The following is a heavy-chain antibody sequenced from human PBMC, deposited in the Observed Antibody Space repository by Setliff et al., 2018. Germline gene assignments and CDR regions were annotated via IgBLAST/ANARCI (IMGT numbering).Heavy chain of an antibody. V-gene: IGHV3-7*03. CDR1: GLIFSNNW. D-gene: IGHD6-19*01. Sequence: VGSLRLSCVASGLIFSNNWMSWVRQAPGKGLEWVTNINKDGSERNYVDSVKGRFTISRDKAKNSVYLQMNSLRDDETAVYYCVQQGPGYGNGWWKNWF. CDR3: VQQGPGYGNGWWKNWF. J-gene: IGHJ5*01. CDR2: INKDGSER.